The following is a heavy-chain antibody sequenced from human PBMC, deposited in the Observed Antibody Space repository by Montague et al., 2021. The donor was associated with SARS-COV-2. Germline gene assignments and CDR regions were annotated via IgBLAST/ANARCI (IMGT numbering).Heavy chain of an antibody. V-gene: IGHV3-30*04. CDR2: ISYDGSNK. J-gene: IGHJ3*02. CDR3: ARGGGSGSYYGAFDI. D-gene: IGHD3-10*01. Sequence: SLRLSCAASGLTFSSYAMHWVRQAPGKGLEWVAVISYDGSNKYYADSVKGRFTISRDNSKNTLYLQMNSLRAEDTAVYYCARGGGSGSYYGAFDIWGQGTMVTVSS. CDR1: GLTFSSYA.